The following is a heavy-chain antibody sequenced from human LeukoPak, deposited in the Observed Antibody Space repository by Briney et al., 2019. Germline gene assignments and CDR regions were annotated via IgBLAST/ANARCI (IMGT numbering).Heavy chain of an antibody. D-gene: IGHD3-10*01. CDR3: AKDVGIIIADY. CDR1: GFTLSNYG. J-gene: IGHJ4*02. Sequence: GGSLRLSCAASGFTLSNYGLIWVRQAPGSGLEWVSGISTSGDRTYYADTVKGRFTISRDNSKNTLYLQMNSLRDDDTAVYYCAKDVGIIIADYWGQGTLVTVSS. V-gene: IGHV3-23*01. CDR2: ISTSGDRT.